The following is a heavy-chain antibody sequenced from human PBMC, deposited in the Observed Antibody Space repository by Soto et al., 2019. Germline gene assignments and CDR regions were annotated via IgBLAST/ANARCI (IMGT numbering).Heavy chain of an antibody. J-gene: IGHJ4*02. CDR3: ARDFYPLAYYFDY. CDR1: GYTFINHG. Sequence: ASVKVSFKTSGYTFINHGISWVRQAPGQGLEWMGWVSGHDGNTKYAQKFKGRVTMTTETSTSTAYMELRSLTSDDTAMYLCARDFYPLAYYFDYWGQGTLVTVSS. CDR2: VSGHDGNT. V-gene: IGHV1-18*04.